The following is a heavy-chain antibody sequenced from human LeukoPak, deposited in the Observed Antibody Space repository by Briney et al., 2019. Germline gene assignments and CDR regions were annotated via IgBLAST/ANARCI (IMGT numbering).Heavy chain of an antibody. D-gene: IGHD1-26*01. CDR3: ARGVGATTGYYFDY. Sequence: GGSLRLSCAASGFTFSSYAMSWVRQAPGKGLEWVSAISGSGGSTYYADSMKGRFTISRDNAKNSLYLQMNSLRAEDTAVYYCARGVGATTGYYFDYWGQGTLVTVSS. CDR2: ISGSGGST. CDR1: GFTFSSYA. V-gene: IGHV3-23*01. J-gene: IGHJ4*02.